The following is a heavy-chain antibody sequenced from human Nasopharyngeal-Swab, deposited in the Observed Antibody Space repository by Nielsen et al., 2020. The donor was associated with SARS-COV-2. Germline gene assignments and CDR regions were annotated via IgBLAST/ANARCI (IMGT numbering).Heavy chain of an antibody. D-gene: IGHD1-26*01. V-gene: IGHV4-59*01. CDR2: MSYSGST. CDR3: ARSLVGVSRHFDY. CDR1: GGSISSNY. J-gene: IGHJ4*02. Sequence: GSLRLSCTVSGGSISSNYWNWIRQPPGKGLEWIGYMSYSGSTNYNPSLNSRVTISLDTSKNQFSLRLSSVTSADTAVCYCARSLVGVSRHFDYWGQGALVTVSS.